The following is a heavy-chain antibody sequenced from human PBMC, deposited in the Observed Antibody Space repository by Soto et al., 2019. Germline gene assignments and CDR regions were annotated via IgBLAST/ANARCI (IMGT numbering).Heavy chain of an antibody. D-gene: IGHD2-21*01. CDR2: TSIGGNT. CDR3: ARDLRPGLIVPTKSGFDP. Sequence: GGSLRLSCEASGFPFNTYAMAWFRQVPGMGLEWVSTTSIGGNTDLAESVRGRFTVSRDNSKNTLYLQMTNLRVEDAAIYFCARDLRPGLIVPTKSGFDPWGQETRVTVSS. CDR1: GFPFNTYA. V-gene: IGHV3-23*01. J-gene: IGHJ5*02.